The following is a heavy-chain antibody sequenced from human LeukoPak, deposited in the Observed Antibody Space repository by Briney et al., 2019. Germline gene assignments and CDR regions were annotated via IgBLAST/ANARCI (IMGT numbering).Heavy chain of an antibody. CDR1: GYTFTSCG. V-gene: IGHV1-18*01. D-gene: IGHD6-19*01. CDR2: VSAYNGNT. CDR3: ARDWGGPATVAFGSCWFNFDY. Sequence: ASEKVSCKASGYTFTSCGISWVRKAPGQGIERMGWVSAYNGNTNYAQKLQGRVTMTTDTSTSTAYMELGGLRYDDTAVYDCARDWGGPATVAFGSCWFNFDYWGQGTLVTVST. J-gene: IGHJ4*02.